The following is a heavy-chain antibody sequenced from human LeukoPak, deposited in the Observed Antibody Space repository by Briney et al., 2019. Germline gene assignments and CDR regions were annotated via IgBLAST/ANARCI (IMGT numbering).Heavy chain of an antibody. J-gene: IGHJ5*02. CDR3: ARDPRGYYGAGSKTWLDP. CDR2: ISSSSSYI. V-gene: IGHV3-21*04. Sequence: PGGSLRLSCAASGFTFSSYSMNWVRQAPGKGLEWVSSISSSSSYIYYADSVKGRFTISRDNAKNSLYLQMNSLRAEDTALYYCARDPRGYYGAGSKTWLDPWGQGTLVTVSS. D-gene: IGHD3-10*01. CDR1: GFTFSSYS.